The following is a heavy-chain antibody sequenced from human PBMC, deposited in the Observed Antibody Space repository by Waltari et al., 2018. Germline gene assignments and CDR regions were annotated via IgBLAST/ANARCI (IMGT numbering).Heavy chain of an antibody. J-gene: IGHJ5*02. CDR1: GYTFTGYY. Sequence: QVQLVQSGAEVKKPGASVKVSCKASGYTFTGYYMHWVRQAPGQGVEWMGRINPNSGGTNYAQKFQGRVTMTRDTSISTAYMELSRLRSDDTAVYYCARSIMITFGGVGYWFDPWGQGTLVTVSS. CDR3: ARSIMITFGGVGYWFDP. CDR2: INPNSGGT. D-gene: IGHD3-16*01. V-gene: IGHV1-2*06.